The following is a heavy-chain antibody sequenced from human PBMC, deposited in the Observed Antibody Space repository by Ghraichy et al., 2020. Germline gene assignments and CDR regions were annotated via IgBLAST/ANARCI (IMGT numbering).Heavy chain of an antibody. CDR2: IIPIFGTA. D-gene: IGHD3-22*01. CDR1: GGTFSSYA. Sequence: SVKVSCKASGGTFSSYAISWVRQAPGQGLEWMGGIIPIFGTANYAQKFQGRVTITADESTSTAYMELSSLRSEDTAVYYCAREKRYDSGAFDIWGQGTMVTVSS. CDR3: AREKRYDSGAFDI. V-gene: IGHV1-69*13. J-gene: IGHJ3*02.